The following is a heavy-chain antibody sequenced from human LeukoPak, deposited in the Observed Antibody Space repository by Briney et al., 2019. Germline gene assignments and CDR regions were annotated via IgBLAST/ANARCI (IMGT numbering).Heavy chain of an antibody. CDR2: ISWNSGSI. J-gene: IGHJ4*02. CDR1: GFTFDDYA. Sequence: SGGSLRLPCAASGFTFDDYAMHWVRQAPGKGLEWVSGISWNSGSIGYADSVKGRFTISRDNAKNSLYLQMNSLRAEDTAVYYCARDTLYGDYVPRVDYWGQGTLVTVSS. D-gene: IGHD4-17*01. CDR3: ARDTLYGDYVPRVDY. V-gene: IGHV3-9*01.